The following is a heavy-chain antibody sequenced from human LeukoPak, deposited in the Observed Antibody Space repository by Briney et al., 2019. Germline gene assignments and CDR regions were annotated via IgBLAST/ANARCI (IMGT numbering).Heavy chain of an antibody. CDR1: GFTFSDSY. Sequence: GGSLRLSCAASGFTFSDSYMTWIRQAPGKGLEWVSYISNSGSSIYYADSVKGRFTTSRDNAKSSLYLQMNSLRAEDTAVYYCARDIFEYSSGWLDAFDIWGQGTMVTVSS. J-gene: IGHJ3*02. CDR2: ISNSGSSI. D-gene: IGHD6-19*01. V-gene: IGHV3-11*04. CDR3: ARDIFEYSSGWLDAFDI.